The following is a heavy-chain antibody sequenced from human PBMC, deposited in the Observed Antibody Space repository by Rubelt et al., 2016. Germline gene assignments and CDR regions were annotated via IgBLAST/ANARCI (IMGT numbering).Heavy chain of an antibody. CDR2: ISGSGGST. D-gene: IGHD6-13*01. Sequence: TFSSYGMHWVRQAPGKGLEWVSAISGSGGSTYYADSVKGRFTTSRDNSKNTLYLQMNSLRAEDTAVYYCARDFQQLGWFDPWGQGTLVTVSS. V-gene: IGHV3-23*01. CDR3: ARDFQQLGWFDP. CDR1: TFSSYG. J-gene: IGHJ5*02.